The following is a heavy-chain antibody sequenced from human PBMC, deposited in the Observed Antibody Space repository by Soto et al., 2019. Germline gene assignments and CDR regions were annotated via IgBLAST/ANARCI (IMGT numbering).Heavy chain of an antibody. Sequence: SETLSLTCAVYGGSFSGYYWSWIRQPPGKGLEWIGEINHSGSANYNPSLKSRVTISVDTSKNQFSLNLSSVTAADTAVYYCARNSTYYYDSSGYYYHYYFDYWGQGTLVTVSS. D-gene: IGHD3-22*01. J-gene: IGHJ4*02. CDR3: ARNSTYYYDSSGYYYHYYFDY. V-gene: IGHV4-34*01. CDR1: GGSFSGYY. CDR2: INHSGSA.